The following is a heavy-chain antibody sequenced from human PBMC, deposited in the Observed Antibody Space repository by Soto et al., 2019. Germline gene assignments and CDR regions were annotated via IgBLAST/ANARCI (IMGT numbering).Heavy chain of an antibody. V-gene: IGHV3-33*01. CDR1: GFTFSSYG. D-gene: IGHD1-26*01. CDR2: IWYDGSNK. Sequence: GGSLRLSCAASGFTFSSYGMHWVRQAPGKGLEWVAVIWYDGSNKYYADSVKGRFTISRDNSKNTLYLQMNSLRAEDTAVYYCARGHAWELPLDYWGQGTLVTVSS. CDR3: ARGHAWELPLDY. J-gene: IGHJ4*02.